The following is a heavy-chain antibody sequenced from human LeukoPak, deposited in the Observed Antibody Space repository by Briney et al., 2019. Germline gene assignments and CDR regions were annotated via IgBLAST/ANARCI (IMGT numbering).Heavy chain of an antibody. J-gene: IGHJ4*02. CDR3: ARGPTETYYYGSGSYYFDY. D-gene: IGHD3-10*01. Sequence: SETLSLTCTVSGGSLSSSSYYWGWIRQPPGKGLEWIGEINHSGSTNYNPSLKSRVTISVDTSKNQFSLKLSSVTAADTAVYYCARGPTETYYYGSGSYYFDYWGQGTLVTVSS. V-gene: IGHV4-39*07. CDR1: GGSLSSSSYY. CDR2: INHSGST.